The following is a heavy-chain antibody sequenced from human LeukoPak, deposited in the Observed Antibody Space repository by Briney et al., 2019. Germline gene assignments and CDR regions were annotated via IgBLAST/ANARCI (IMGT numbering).Heavy chain of an antibody. D-gene: IGHD2-2*01. V-gene: IGHV1-2*04. J-gene: IGHJ5*02. CDR3: ARSELFCSSTSCFRSGDSGYWFDP. Sequence: ASVKVSCKASGYTFTGYYMHWVRQAPGQGLEWMGWINPNSGGTNYAQKFQGWVTMTRDTSISTAYMELSRLRSDDTAVYYCARSELFCSSTSCFRSGDSGYWFDPWGQGTLVTVSS. CDR1: GYTFTGYY. CDR2: INPNSGGT.